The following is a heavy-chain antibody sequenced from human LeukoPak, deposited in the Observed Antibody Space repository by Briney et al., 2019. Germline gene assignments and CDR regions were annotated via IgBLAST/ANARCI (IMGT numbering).Heavy chain of an antibody. J-gene: IGHJ4*02. Sequence: PSETLSLTCAVSGGSISSSNWWSWVRQPPGKGLEWIGEIYHSGSTNYNPSLKSRVTISVDKSKNQFSLRLSSVTAADTAVYYCARGSTVTNALFDYWGQGTLVTVSS. D-gene: IGHD4-17*01. CDR1: GGSISSSNW. CDR3: ARGSTVTNALFDY. V-gene: IGHV4-4*02. CDR2: IYHSGST.